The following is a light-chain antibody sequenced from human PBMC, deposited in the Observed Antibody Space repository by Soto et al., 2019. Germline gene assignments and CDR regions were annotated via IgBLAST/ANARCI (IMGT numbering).Light chain of an antibody. CDR2: DAS. CDR1: QDITTY. CDR3: QQFSSYPLT. J-gene: IGKJ4*01. Sequence: IVLKHSPASLSLSPGERATLSCRASQDITTYLAWYQQKPGQAPRLLIYDASNRATGIPARFSGSGSGTDFTLTISSLEPEDFAVYYCQQFSSYPLTFGGGTKVDIK. V-gene: IGKV3-11*01.